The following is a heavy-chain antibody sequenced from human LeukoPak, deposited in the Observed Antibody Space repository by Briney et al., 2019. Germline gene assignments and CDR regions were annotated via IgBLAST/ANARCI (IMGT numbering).Heavy chain of an antibody. CDR2: IIPIFGTA. J-gene: IGHJ1*01. CDR3: ATLPRGYSSGWYGKYFQH. CDR1: GGTFSSYA. Sequence: WASVKVSCKASGGTFSSYAISWVRQAPGQGLEWMGGIIPIFGTANYAQKFQGRVTITADESTSTAYMELSSLRSEDTAVYYCATLPRGYSSGWYGKYFQHWGQGTLVTVSS. D-gene: IGHD6-19*01. V-gene: IGHV1-69*13.